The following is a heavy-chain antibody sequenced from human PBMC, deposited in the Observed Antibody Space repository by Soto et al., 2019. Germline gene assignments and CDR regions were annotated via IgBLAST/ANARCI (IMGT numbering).Heavy chain of an antibody. V-gene: IGHV4-31*03. CDR3: ARDPDIGAFDI. CDR2: IYYSGST. D-gene: IGHD5-12*01. Sequence: SETLSLTCTVSGGSISSGGYYWSWIRQHPGKGLEWIGYIYYSGSTYYNPSLKSRVTISVDTSKNQFSLKLSSVTAADTAVYYCARDPDIGAFDIWGQGTMVTVSS. J-gene: IGHJ3*02. CDR1: GGSISSGGYY.